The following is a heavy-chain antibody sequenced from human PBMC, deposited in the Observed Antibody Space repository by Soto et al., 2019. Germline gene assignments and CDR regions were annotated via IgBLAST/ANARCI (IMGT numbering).Heavy chain of an antibody. J-gene: IGHJ4*02. CDR1: GGSISSSSYY. CDR3: ARHMGGYGSGSYYKS. V-gene: IGHV4-39*01. Sequence: SETLFLTCTVSGGSISSSSYYWGWIRQPPGKGLEWIGSIYYSGSTYYNPSLKSRVTISVDTSKNQFSLKLSSVTAADTAVYYCARHMGGYGSGSYYKSWGQGTLVTVSS. D-gene: IGHD3-10*01. CDR2: IYYSGST.